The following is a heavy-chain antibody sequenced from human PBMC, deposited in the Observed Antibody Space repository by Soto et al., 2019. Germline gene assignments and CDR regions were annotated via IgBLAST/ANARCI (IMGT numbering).Heavy chain of an antibody. V-gene: IGHV1-2*04. Sequence: ASVKVSCKASGYTFTGYYMHWVRQAPGQGLEWMGWINPNSGGTNYAQKFQGWVTMTRDTSISTAYMELSRLRSDDTAVYYCARSSSSWYSHYFDYWGQGTLVTVSS. J-gene: IGHJ4*02. CDR2: INPNSGGT. CDR3: ARSSSSWYSHYFDY. CDR1: GYTFTGYY. D-gene: IGHD6-13*01.